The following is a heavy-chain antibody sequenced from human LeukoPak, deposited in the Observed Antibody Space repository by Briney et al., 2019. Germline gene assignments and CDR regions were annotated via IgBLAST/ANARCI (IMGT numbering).Heavy chain of an antibody. J-gene: IGHJ4*02. CDR1: GFGFSNYW. Sequence: GGSLRLSCAASGFGFSNYWMSWVRQAPGKGLEWVANMNEDGSEKNYVDSVKGRFTISRDSAQDSLYLQMNSLRAEDTAVYYCARDRGYSNFDYWGQGTLLTVSS. D-gene: IGHD4-11*01. V-gene: IGHV3-7*01. CDR3: ARDRGYSNFDY. CDR2: MNEDGSEK.